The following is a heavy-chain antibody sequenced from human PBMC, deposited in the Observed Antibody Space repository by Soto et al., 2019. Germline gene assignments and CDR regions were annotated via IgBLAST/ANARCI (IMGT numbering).Heavy chain of an antibody. Sequence: SETLSLTCTVSGGSISSGDYYWSWIRQPPGKGLEWIGYIYYSGSTYYNPSLKSRVTISVDTSKNQFSLKLSSVTAADTAVYYCARVSAYYDILTGVNWFDPWGQGTLVTVSS. V-gene: IGHV4-30-4*01. J-gene: IGHJ5*02. CDR3: ARVSAYYDILTGVNWFDP. CDR2: IYYSGST. D-gene: IGHD3-9*01. CDR1: GGSISSGDYY.